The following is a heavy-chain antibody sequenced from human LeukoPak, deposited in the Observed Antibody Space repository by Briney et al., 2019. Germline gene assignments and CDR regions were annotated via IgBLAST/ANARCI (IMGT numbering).Heavy chain of an antibody. J-gene: IGHJ4*02. Sequence: ASVKVSCKASGGTFSSYAISWVRQAPGQGLEWMGGIIPIFGTANYAQKFQGRVTITTDESTSTAYMELSSLRSEDTAVYYCARPNYDFWSGYLWWGQGTLVTVSS. V-gene: IGHV1-69*05. D-gene: IGHD3-3*01. CDR3: ARPNYDFWSGYLW. CDR2: IIPIFGTA. CDR1: GGTFSSYA.